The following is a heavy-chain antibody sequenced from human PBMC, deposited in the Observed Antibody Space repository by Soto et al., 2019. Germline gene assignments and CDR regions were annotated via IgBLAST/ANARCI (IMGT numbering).Heavy chain of an antibody. CDR2: INHSGST. CDR1: GGSFSGYY. D-gene: IGHD3-10*01. CDR3: ARVPLYYYGSGSYLFDY. V-gene: IGHV4-34*01. Sequence: PSETLSRTCAVYGGSFSGYYWSWIRQPPGKGLEWIGEINHSGSTNYNPSLKSRVTISVDTSKNQFSLKLSSVTAADTAVYYCARVPLYYYGSGSYLFDYWGEGPLVTV. J-gene: IGHJ4*02.